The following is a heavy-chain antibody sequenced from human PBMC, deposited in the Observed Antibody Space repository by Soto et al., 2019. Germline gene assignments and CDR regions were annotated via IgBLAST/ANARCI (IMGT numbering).Heavy chain of an antibody. CDR1: GGSISSSSYY. Sequence: SETLSLTCTVSGGSISSSSYYWGWIRQPPGKGLEWIGSIFYSGSTYYNPSLKSRVTISVDTSKNQFSLKLSSVTAADTAVYYCARLGVLWFGYYYYYGMDVWGQGTTVTVSS. CDR3: ARLGVLWFGYYYYYGMDV. CDR2: IFYSGST. V-gene: IGHV4-39*07. D-gene: IGHD3-10*01. J-gene: IGHJ6*02.